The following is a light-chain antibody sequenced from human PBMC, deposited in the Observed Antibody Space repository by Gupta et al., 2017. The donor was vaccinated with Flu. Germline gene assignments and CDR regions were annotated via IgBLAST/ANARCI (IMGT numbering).Light chain of an antibody. Sequence: PGQTARIACEGNNIGDKSVHWYKQRPGQAPVVVVYDDDDRPSGIPARFSGANCGNTATLTISGVEAGDEADYFCQVWDSSSDHVFGGGTKLTVL. CDR3: QVWDSSSDHV. CDR1: NIGDKS. J-gene: IGLJ2*01. CDR2: DDD. V-gene: IGLV3-21*02.